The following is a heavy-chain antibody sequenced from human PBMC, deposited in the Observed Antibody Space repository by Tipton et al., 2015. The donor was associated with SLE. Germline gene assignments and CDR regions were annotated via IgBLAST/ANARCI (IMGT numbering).Heavy chain of an antibody. CDR2: IYTGGNT. CDR1: GGSISSYY. D-gene: IGHD1-26*01. CDR3: ARLPREWEVNALYYYFYYVDV. J-gene: IGHJ6*03. Sequence: TLSLTCTVSGGSISSYYWGWIRQPAGKGLEWIGRIYTGGNTKYNPSLESRVTLSVDASKDQFSLTLSSVTAADTAVYYCARLPREWEVNALYYYFYYVDVWGKGTPVTVSS. V-gene: IGHV4-4*07.